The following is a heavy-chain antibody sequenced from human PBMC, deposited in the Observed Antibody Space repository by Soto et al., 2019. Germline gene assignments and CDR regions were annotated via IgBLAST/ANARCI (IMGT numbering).Heavy chain of an antibody. V-gene: IGHV1-69*02. J-gene: IGHJ4*02. CDR2: IIPILGIA. Sequence: ASVKVSCKASGGTFSSYTISWVRQAPGQGLEWMGRIIPILGIANYAQKFQGRVTITADKSTSTAYMELSSLRSEDTAVYYCASGTYSSSWYYRFDYWGQGTLVTVSS. CDR3: ASGTYSSSWYYRFDY. CDR1: GGTFSSYT. D-gene: IGHD6-13*01.